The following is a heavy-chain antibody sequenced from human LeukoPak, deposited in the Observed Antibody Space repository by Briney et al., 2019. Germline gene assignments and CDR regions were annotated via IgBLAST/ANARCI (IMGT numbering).Heavy chain of an antibody. V-gene: IGHV3-21*01. D-gene: IGHD3-16*02. CDR1: GFTFSSYS. Sequence: GGSLRLSCAASGFTFSSYSMNWVRQAPGKGLEWVSSISSSSSYIYYADSVKGRFTISRDNAKNSLYLQMNSLRAEDTAVYYCARDGPSLSYYDYVWGSYRWYFDYWGQGTLVTVSS. CDR3: ARDGPSLSYYDYVWGSYRWYFDY. J-gene: IGHJ4*02. CDR2: ISSSSSYI.